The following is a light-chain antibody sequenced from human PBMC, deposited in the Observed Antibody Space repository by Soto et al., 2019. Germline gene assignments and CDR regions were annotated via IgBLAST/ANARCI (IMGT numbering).Light chain of an antibody. CDR2: DAS. V-gene: IGKV1-39*01. CDR1: QNIDSY. Sequence: DIQMTQSPSSLSASVGDRVTITCRASQNIDSYLNWYQQRPGKAPKLLIHDASSLQSGVPSRFSVSGSGTDFALTINSLQPEDFATIYCQQTYSTPWTFGHGTKVEIK. CDR3: QQTYSTPWT. J-gene: IGKJ1*01.